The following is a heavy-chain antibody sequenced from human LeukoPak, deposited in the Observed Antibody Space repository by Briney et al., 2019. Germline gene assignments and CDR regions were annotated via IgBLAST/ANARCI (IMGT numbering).Heavy chain of an antibody. V-gene: IGHV3-23*01. D-gene: IGHD6-13*01. CDR3: AKYIPSSWYFDY. Sequence: GGSLRLSCAASGFPFTIYAMSWVRQAPGKGLEWVSTLSGSGGSTYYADSVKGRFTISRDNSKNTLYLQMNSLRAEDTAVYYCAKYIPSSWYFDYWGQGTLVTVSS. CDR1: GFPFTIYA. J-gene: IGHJ4*02. CDR2: LSGSGGST.